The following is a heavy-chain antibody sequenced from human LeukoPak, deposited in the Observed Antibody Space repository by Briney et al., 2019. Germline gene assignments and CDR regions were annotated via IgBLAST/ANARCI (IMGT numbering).Heavy chain of an antibody. V-gene: IGHV4-34*01. CDR1: GGSFSGYY. Sequence: SETLSLTCAVYGGSFSGYYWNWIRQPPGKGLEWIGEINHSGSTNYNPSLKSRVTMSVDTSKNQFSLKVNSMTAADTAVYYCARVDYGDYSKDFDYWGQGTLVTVSS. J-gene: IGHJ4*02. CDR3: ARVDYGDYSKDFDY. D-gene: IGHD4-17*01. CDR2: INHSGST.